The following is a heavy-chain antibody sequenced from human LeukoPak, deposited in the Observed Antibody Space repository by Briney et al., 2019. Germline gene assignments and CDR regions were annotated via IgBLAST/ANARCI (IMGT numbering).Heavy chain of an antibody. Sequence: SGGSLRLSCAASGFTFSSYWMSWVRQAPGKGLEWVANIKQDGSEKYYVDSVKGRFTISRDNAKNSLYLQMNSLRAEDTAVYYCAKDPYAFCTTIRCYVDYWGQGTLITVSS. D-gene: IGHD2-2*01. CDR1: GFTFSSYW. CDR2: IKQDGSEK. CDR3: AKDPYAFCTTIRCYVDY. J-gene: IGHJ4*02. V-gene: IGHV3-7*01.